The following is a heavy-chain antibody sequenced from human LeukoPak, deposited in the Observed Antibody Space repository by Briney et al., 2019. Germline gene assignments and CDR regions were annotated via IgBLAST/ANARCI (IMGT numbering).Heavy chain of an antibody. CDR1: GYSISSGYY. D-gene: IGHD3-22*01. Sequence: SETLSLTCTVSGYSISSGYYWGWIRQPPGKGLEWIGSIYHSGSTYYNPSLKSPVTISVDTSKNQFSLKLFSVTAADTAVYYCARGYYDSSGYYRFDYWGQGTLVTVSS. CDR2: IYHSGST. J-gene: IGHJ4*02. V-gene: IGHV4-38-2*02. CDR3: ARGYYDSSGYYRFDY.